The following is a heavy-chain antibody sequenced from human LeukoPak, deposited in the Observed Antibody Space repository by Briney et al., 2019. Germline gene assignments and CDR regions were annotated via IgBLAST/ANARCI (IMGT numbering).Heavy chain of an antibody. J-gene: IGHJ4*02. CDR3: AETSIIQYYDILTGYYDY. V-gene: IGHV3-23*01. CDR2: IRSSGSGGST. Sequence: PGGSLRLSCAASGFTFSNYAMNWVRQAPGKGLEWVSVIRSSGSGGSTYYADSVKGRFTISRDNSKNTLYLQMNSLRAEDTAVYYCAETSIIQYYDILTGYYDYWGQGTLVTVSS. CDR1: GFTFSNYA. D-gene: IGHD3-9*01.